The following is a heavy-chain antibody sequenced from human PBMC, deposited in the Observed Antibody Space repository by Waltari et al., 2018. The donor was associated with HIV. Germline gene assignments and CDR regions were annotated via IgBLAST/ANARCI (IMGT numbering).Heavy chain of an antibody. Sequence: EVQLVESGGDLVKPGGCLRPSCAASGFTFSNSWMSWVRQAPGKGPECVGRIKSKADGGTTDYAAPVKGRFTISRDDSKNTLYLQMNSLRFEDTAVYYCTTDEFYYGNSGYFDYWGQGTLVTVSS. J-gene: IGHJ4*02. V-gene: IGHV3-15*05. D-gene: IGHD3-22*01. CDR2: IKSKADGGTT. CDR3: TTDEFYYGNSGYFDY. CDR1: GFTFSNSW.